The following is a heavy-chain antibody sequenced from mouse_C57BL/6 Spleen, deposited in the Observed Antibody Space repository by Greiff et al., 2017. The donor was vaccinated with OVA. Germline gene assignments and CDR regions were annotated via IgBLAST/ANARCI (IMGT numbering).Heavy chain of an antibody. CDR2: ISSGSSTI. Sequence: EVQGVESGGGLVKPGGSLKLSCAASGFTFSDYGMHWVRQAPEKGLEWVAYISSGSSTIYYADTVKGRFTISRDNAKNTLFLQMTSLRSDDTAMYYCARPSYYGSSYDWYFDVWGTGTTVTVSS. V-gene: IGHV5-17*01. CDR3: ARPSYYGSSYDWYFDV. J-gene: IGHJ1*03. CDR1: GFTFSDYG. D-gene: IGHD1-1*01.